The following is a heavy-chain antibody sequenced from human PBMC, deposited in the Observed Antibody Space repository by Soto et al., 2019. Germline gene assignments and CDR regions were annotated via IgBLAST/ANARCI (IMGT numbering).Heavy chain of an antibody. CDR3: AKDRRAGGNYGFYSDF. J-gene: IGHJ4*02. CDR2: SSATGAGT. CDR1: GFTFSSYG. Sequence: EVQLLESGGGLVQPGGPLRLSFAAPGFTFSSYGLTWVPQAPGKGLGWVSFSSATGAGTYYADSVKGRFTISRDNSKNTLYLQMTSLRADDTAVYYCAKDRRAGGNYGFYSDFWGQGALVIVSS. D-gene: IGHD1-7*01. V-gene: IGHV3-23*01.